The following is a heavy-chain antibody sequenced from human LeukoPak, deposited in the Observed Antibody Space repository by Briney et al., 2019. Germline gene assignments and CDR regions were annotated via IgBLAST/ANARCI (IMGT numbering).Heavy chain of an antibody. Sequence: GASVKVSCKASGGTFSSYAISWVRQAPGQGLEWMGGIIPIFGTANYAQKFQGRVTITADESTSTAYMELSSLRSEDTAVYYCAAAGITMVRGVMPDWFDPWGQGTLVTVSS. CDR3: AAAGITMVRGVMPDWFDP. CDR2: IIPIFGTA. D-gene: IGHD3-10*01. CDR1: GGTFSSYA. J-gene: IGHJ5*02. V-gene: IGHV1-69*13.